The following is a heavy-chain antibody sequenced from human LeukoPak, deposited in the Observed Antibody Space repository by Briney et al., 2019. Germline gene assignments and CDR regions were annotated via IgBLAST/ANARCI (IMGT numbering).Heavy chain of an antibody. Sequence: GGSLRLSCAASGVTFSSYAMSWGRQAPGKGLGLVSAISVSGGGTYYADSVKGRFTISRDDSKNTLYLQMNSLVAEDTALDYFAKDIRRPRVLESVITMGAYSGEGTLVT. CDR1: GVTFSSYA. CDR3: AKDIRRPRVLESVITMGAY. J-gene: IGHJ1*01. V-gene: IGHV3-23*01. D-gene: IGHD3-10*01. CDR2: ISVSGGGT.